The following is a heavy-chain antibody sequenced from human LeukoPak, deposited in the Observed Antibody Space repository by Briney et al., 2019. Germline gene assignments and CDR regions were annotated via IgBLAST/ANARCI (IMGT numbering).Heavy chain of an antibody. CDR3: ARVCYDYVWGSYRYTGGYFDY. V-gene: IGHV3-7*01. CDR1: GFTFSSYW. D-gene: IGHD3-16*02. J-gene: IGHJ4*02. Sequence: PGGSLRLSCAASGFTFSSYWMSWVRQAPGKGLEWVANIKQDGSEKYYVDSVKGQFTISRDNAKNSLYLQMNSLRAEDTAVYYCARVCYDYVWGSYRYTGGYFDYWGQGTLVTVSS. CDR2: IKQDGSEK.